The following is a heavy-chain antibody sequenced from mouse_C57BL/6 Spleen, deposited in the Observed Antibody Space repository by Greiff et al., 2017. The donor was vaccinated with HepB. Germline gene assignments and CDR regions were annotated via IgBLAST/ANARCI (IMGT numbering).Heavy chain of an antibody. D-gene: IGHD1-1*02. CDR3: ARPGWSPFDY. CDR2: ISSGSSTI. V-gene: IGHV5-17*01. J-gene: IGHJ2*01. Sequence: EVKVVESGGGLVKPGGSLKLSCAASGFTFSDYGMHWVRQAPEKGLEWVAYISSGSSTIYYADTVKGRFTISRDNAKNTLFLQMTSLRSEDTAMYYCARPGWSPFDYWGQGTTLTVSS. CDR1: GFTFSDYG.